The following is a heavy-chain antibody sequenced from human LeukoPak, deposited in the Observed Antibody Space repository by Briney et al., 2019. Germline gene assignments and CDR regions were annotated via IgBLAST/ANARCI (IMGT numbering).Heavy chain of an antibody. CDR3: ARVRLRYFDY. D-gene: IGHD3-9*01. Sequence: SETLSLTCTVSGGSISSSSYYWGWIRQPPGKGLEWIGSIYYSGSTYYNPSLKSRVTISVDTSKNQFSLKLSSVTAADTAVYYCARVRLRYFDYWGQGTLVTVSS. CDR1: GGSISSSSYY. V-gene: IGHV4-39*01. J-gene: IGHJ4*02. CDR2: IYYSGST.